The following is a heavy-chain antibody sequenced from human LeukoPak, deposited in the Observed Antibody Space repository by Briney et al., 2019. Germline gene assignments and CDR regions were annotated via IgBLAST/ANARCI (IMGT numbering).Heavy chain of an antibody. V-gene: IGHV4-34*01. CDR2: INHSGST. CDR3: ARRYSGGGCYNY. D-gene: IGHD2-21*02. J-gene: IGHJ4*02. CDR1: GGSFSDYY. Sequence: SETLSLTCAVYGGSFSDYYWTWIRQPPGKGLEWIGEINHSGSTNHNPSLTSRGTISVDTSKNQFSLKLRSVTAADTAVYYCARRYSGGGCYNYWGQGTLITVSS.